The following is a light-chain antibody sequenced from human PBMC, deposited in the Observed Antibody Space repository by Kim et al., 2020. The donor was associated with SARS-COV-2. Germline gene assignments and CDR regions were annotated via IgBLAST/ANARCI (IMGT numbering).Light chain of an antibody. Sequence: LPTPRTGTSRYVVVYNYVSWYQQHPGQAPKLIIYEVSKRPSGVPDRFSGSKSGNTASLTVSGLQAEDEADYYCSSYAGSYNLVFGGGTQLTVL. V-gene: IGLV2-8*01. J-gene: IGLJ2*01. CDR3: SSYAGSYNLV. CDR1: SRYVVVYNY. CDR2: EVS.